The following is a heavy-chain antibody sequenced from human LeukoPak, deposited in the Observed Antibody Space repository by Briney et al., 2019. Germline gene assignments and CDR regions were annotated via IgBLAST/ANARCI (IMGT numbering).Heavy chain of an antibody. CDR3: AKGHYYDSSDSFDY. J-gene: IGHJ4*02. Sequence: GGSLRVSCAASGFTFSNYAMSWVRQAPGKGLEWVSAISGSGGSPYYADSVKGRFTISRDSSKNTLYLQMNSLRAEDTAVYYCAKGHYYDSSDSFDYWGQGALVSVSS. V-gene: IGHV3-23*01. CDR2: ISGSGGSP. D-gene: IGHD3-22*01. CDR1: GFTFSNYA.